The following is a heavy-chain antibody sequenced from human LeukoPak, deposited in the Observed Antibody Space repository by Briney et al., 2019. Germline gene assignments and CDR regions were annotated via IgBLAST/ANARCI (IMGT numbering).Heavy chain of an antibody. CDR1: GFTFSSYA. V-gene: IGHV3-30-3*01. CDR3: ARGIAVAGASSDAFDI. Sequence: GGSLRLSCAASGFTFSSYAMQWVRQAPGKGVEWRAVISYDGSNKYYADSVKGRFTISGDNSKNTLYLQMNSLRAEDTAVYYCARGIAVAGASSDAFDIWGQGTMVTVSS. J-gene: IGHJ3*02. CDR2: ISYDGSNK. D-gene: IGHD6-19*01.